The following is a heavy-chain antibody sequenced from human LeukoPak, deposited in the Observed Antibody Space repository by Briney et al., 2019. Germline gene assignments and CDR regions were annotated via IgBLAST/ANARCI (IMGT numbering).Heavy chain of an antibody. D-gene: IGHD3-22*01. CDR3: ARDLTGWLSRNAFDT. CDR1: GFTFSSYE. CDR2: ISSSGSTI. J-gene: IGHJ3*02. V-gene: IGHV3-48*03. Sequence: PGGSLRLSCAASGFTFSSYEMNWVRQAPGKGLEWVSYISSSGSTIYYADSVKGRFTISRDNAKNSLYLQMNSLRAEDTAVYYCARDLTGWLSRNAFDTWGQGTMVTVSS.